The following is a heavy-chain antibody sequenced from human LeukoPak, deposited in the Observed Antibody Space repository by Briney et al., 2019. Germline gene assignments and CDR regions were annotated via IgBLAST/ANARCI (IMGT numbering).Heavy chain of an antibody. CDR1: GGTFSNYA. CDR2: IIPIFGTP. D-gene: IGHD5-18*01. Sequence: SVKVSCKASGGTFSNYAIIWVRQAPGQGLEWMAGIIPIFGTPNYAQKFQGRVTITADESTTTVYMELSSLRSEDTAVYYCATSSWTGGYSYQGDWGQGTLVTVSS. J-gene: IGHJ4*02. CDR3: ATSSWTGGYSYQGD. V-gene: IGHV1-69*01.